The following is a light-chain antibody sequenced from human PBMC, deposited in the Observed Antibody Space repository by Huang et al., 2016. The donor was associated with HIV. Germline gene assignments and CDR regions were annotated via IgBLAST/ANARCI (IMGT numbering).Light chain of an antibody. CDR3: QQRSNWPGLT. J-gene: IGKJ4*01. CDR1: QGLSVY. Sequence: EIVLTQSPATLSLSPGESATLSCRASQGLSVYLSWYQQKPGQPPRLLIFDASMRVAGIPARFSGSGSGTDFTLTISSLEPEDFAVYYCQQRSNWPGLTFGGGTRVDMK. CDR2: DAS. V-gene: IGKV3-11*01.